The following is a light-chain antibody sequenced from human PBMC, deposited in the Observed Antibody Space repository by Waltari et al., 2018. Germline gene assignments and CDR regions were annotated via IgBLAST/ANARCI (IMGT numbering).Light chain of an antibody. CDR2: DVT. CDR1: SSDVGASDY. J-gene: IGLJ2*01. CDR3: CSYAGRYTHVV. Sequence: QSALTQPRSVSGSPGQSVTISCPGTSSDVGASDYVSWYQHHPGKAPKLLICDVTKRPSGVPDRFSGSKSGNTASLTISGLQAEDEAYYYCCSYAGRYTHVVFGGGTKLTVL. V-gene: IGLV2-11*01.